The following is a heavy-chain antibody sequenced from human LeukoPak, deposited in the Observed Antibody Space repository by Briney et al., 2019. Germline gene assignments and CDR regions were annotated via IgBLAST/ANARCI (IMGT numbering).Heavy chain of an antibody. CDR3: ARSEGSSWHFDY. CDR1: GYTFTGYY. Sequence: ASVKVSCKASGYTFTGYYMHWVRQAPGQGLEWMGWINPKSGGTNYAQKFQGRVTMTRDTSISTAYMELSRLRSDDTAVYYCARSEGSSWHFDYWGQGTLVTVSS. D-gene: IGHD6-13*01. CDR2: INPKSGGT. V-gene: IGHV1-2*02. J-gene: IGHJ4*02.